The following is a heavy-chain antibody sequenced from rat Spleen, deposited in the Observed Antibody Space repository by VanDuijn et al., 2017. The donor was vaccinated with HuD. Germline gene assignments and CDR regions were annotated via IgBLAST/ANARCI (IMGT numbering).Heavy chain of an antibody. V-gene: IGHV5-19*01. CDR2: ISPSGGNT. CDR1: GFSFSNYG. CDR3: ATDDALPGYKIFNWFAF. J-gene: IGHJ3*01. D-gene: IGHD1-4*01. Sequence: EVQLVESGGGLVQPGRSLKLSCAASGFSFSNYGMHWLRQAPTKGLEWVASISPSGGNTYYRDSVKGRFTISRENAKSTLYLQMDSLRSEDTATYYCATDDALPGYKIFNWFAFWGQGTLVTVSS.